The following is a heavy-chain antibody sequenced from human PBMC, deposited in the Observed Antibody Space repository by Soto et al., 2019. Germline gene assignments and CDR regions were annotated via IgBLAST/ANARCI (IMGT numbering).Heavy chain of an antibody. CDR2: IWSDGSNK. Sequence: QVQLVESGGGVVQPGRSLRLSCAASAFTFSTYAMHWVRQAPGKGLEWVAFIWSDGSNKYYADSVKGRFTISRDNSKNTLYLQMNSLRAEDTAVYYCAGDPSGSGFAFDPWGQGTLVTVSS. V-gene: IGHV3-33*01. D-gene: IGHD3-10*01. J-gene: IGHJ5*02. CDR3: AGDPSGSGFAFDP. CDR1: AFTFSTYA.